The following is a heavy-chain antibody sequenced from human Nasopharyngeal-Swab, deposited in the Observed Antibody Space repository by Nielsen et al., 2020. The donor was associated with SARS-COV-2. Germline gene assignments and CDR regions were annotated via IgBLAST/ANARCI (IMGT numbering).Heavy chain of an antibody. D-gene: IGHD3-22*01. CDR2: INHSGSI. J-gene: IGHJ6*03. CDR1: GGSFSDYY. CDR3: ARAKGYYDSSGYYYYYYMDV. Sequence: SETLSLTCAVYGGSFSDYYWTWIRQTPGKGLAWVGEINHSGSINYNPSLKSRVTISVDTSKNQFSLKLSSVTAADTAVYYCARAKGYYDSSGYYYYYYMDVWGKGTTVTVSS. V-gene: IGHV4-34*01.